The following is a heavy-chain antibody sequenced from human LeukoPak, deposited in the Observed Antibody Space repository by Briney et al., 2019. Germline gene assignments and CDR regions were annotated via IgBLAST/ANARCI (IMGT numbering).Heavy chain of an antibody. D-gene: IGHD2-8*01. Sequence: PGGSLRLSCAASGFTFSTYAMTWVRQAPGQGLEWVSSIRGSGGSTFYADSVKGQFTISRDNTRNTLYLQMNSLRTEDTALYYCARDPNGDYIGAFDIWGQGIMVTVSS. CDR2: IRGSGGST. J-gene: IGHJ3*02. CDR3: ARDPNGDYIGAFDI. CDR1: GFTFSTYA. V-gene: IGHV3-23*01.